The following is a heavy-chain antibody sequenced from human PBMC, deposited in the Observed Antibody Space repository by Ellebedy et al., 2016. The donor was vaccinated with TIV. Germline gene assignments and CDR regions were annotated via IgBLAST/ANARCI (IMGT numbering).Heavy chain of an antibody. CDR1: GGSISSGDYY. J-gene: IGHJ4*02. V-gene: IGHV4-30-4*01. CDR3: ARHAGVGATARLADY. Sequence: SETLSLXXTVSGGSISSGDYYWSWIRQPPGKGLEWIGYIYYSGSTYYNPSLKSRVTISVDTSKNQFSLKLSSVTAADTAVYYCARHAGVGATARLADYWGQGTLVTVSS. D-gene: IGHD1-26*01. CDR2: IYYSGST.